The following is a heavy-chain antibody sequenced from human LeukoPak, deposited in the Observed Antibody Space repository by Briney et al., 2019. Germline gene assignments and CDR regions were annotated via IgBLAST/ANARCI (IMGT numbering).Heavy chain of an antibody. CDR3: ARDDYGGNSGYYYGMDV. V-gene: IGHV4-39*07. D-gene: IGHD4-23*01. Sequence: PSETLSLTCTVSGGSISSDSYYWGWIRQPPGKGLEWIGSIYHSGSTYYNPSLKSRVTISVDTSKNQFSLKLSSVTAADTAVYYCARDDYGGNSGYYYGMDVWGQGTTVTVSS. J-gene: IGHJ6*02. CDR1: GGSISSDSYY. CDR2: IYHSGST.